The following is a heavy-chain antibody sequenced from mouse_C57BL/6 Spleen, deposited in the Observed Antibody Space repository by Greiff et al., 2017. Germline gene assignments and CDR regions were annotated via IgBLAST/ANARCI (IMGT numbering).Heavy chain of an antibody. J-gene: IGHJ3*01. Sequence: EVKLMESGPGLVKPSQSLSLTCSVTGYSITSGYYWNWIRQFPGNKLEWMGYISYDGSNNYNPSLKNRISITRDTSKNQFFLKLNSVTTEDTATYYCARTGKFAYWGQGTLVTVSA. CDR2: ISYDGSN. V-gene: IGHV3-6*01. CDR1: GYSITSGYY. CDR3: ARTGKFAY.